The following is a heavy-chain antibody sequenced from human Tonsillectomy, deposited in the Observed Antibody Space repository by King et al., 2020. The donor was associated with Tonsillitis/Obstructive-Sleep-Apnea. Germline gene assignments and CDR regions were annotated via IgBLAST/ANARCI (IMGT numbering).Heavy chain of an antibody. D-gene: IGHD7-27*01. CDR1: GFSFRSYW. V-gene: IGHV3-74*01. J-gene: IGHJ4*02. CDR3: AREGSWAFDH. Sequence: VQLVESGGGLVQPGGSLRLSCAASGFSFRSYWMHWVRQAPGKGLVWVSRINSDGSSTRYADSVKGRFTISRDNAKDTLYLQMNSLRAEDTAVYYCAREGSWAFDHWGQGTLVTVSS. CDR2: INSDGSST.